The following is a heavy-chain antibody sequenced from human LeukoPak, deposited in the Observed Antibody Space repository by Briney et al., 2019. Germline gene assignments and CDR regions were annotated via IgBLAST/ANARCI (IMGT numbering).Heavy chain of an antibody. CDR1: GYTFTGYY. V-gene: IGHV1-2*02. CDR2: INPNSGGT. D-gene: IGHD6-19*01. J-gene: IGHJ4*02. CDR3: ASYISGWGYYFDY. Sequence: GASVKVSCKASGYTFTGYYMRWVRQAPGQGLEWMGWINPNSGGTNYAQKFQGRVTMTRDTSISTAYMELSRLRSDDTAVHYCASYISGWGYYFDYWGQGTLVTVSS.